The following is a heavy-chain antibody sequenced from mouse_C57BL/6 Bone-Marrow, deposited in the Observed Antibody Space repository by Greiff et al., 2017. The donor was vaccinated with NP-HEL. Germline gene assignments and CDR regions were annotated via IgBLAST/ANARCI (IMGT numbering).Heavy chain of an antibody. CDR1: GYTFTTYW. V-gene: IGHV1-50*01. D-gene: IGHD1-1*01. Sequence: QQSCKASGYTFTTYWMQWVKQRPGQGLEWIGEIDPSDSYTNYNQKFKGKATLTVDTSSSTAYMPLSRLTSEDSAVYYCARKAYYGRSYEFAYWGQGTLVTVSA. CDR2: IDPSDSYT. CDR3: ARKAYYGRSYEFAY. J-gene: IGHJ3*01.